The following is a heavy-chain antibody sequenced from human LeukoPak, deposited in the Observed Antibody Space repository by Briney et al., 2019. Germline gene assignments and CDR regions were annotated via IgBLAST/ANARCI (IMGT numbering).Heavy chain of an antibody. J-gene: IGHJ4*02. V-gene: IGHV3-53*01. CDR2: LYSDGNT. CDR1: GFTVITND. CDR3: ARGVEPLAANTLAY. D-gene: IGHD1-14*01. Sequence: GGPLRLSCAPSGFTVITNDMTWVRRAPGKELEWVSVLYSDGNTKYADSVQGRFTISRDNSKNPLYLEMNSLSPDDTAVYYCARGVEPLAANTLAYWGQGTLVTVSS.